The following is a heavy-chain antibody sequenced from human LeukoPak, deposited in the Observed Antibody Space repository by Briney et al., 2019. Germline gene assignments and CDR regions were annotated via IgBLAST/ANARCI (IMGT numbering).Heavy chain of an antibody. D-gene: IGHD6-13*01. CDR1: GGSFSGYY. CDR2: INHSGST. V-gene: IGHV4-34*01. CDR3: ANLLVRGYYFDY. J-gene: IGHJ4*02. Sequence: SETLSLTCAVYGGSFSGYYWSWIRQPPGKGLEWIGEINHSGSTNYNPSLKSRVTISVDTSKNQFSLKLSSVAAADTAVYYCANLLVRGYYFDYWGQGTLVTVS.